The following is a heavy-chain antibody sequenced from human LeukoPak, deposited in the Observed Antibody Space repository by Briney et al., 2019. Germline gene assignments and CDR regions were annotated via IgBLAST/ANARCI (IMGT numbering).Heavy chain of an antibody. CDR2: IYSGGST. CDR1: GFTFSSYE. Sequence: GGSLRLSCAASGFTFSSYEMNWVRQAPGKGLEWVSVIYSGGSTYYADSVKGRFTISRDNSKNTLYLQMNSLRAEDTAVYYCARGLDRQWLVGGLDYWGQGTLVTVSS. J-gene: IGHJ4*02. D-gene: IGHD6-19*01. V-gene: IGHV3-53*01. CDR3: ARGLDRQWLVGGLDY.